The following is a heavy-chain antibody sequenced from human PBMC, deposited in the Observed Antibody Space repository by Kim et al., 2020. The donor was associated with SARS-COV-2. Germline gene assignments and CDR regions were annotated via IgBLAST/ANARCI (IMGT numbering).Heavy chain of an antibody. CDR3: ARANSGSYWGYFDY. Sequence: ADSVKGRFTISRDNSKNTLYLQMNSLRPEDTAVYYCARANSGSYWGYFDYWGPGTLVTVSS. D-gene: IGHD1-26*01. J-gene: IGHJ4*02. V-gene: IGHV3-30*01.